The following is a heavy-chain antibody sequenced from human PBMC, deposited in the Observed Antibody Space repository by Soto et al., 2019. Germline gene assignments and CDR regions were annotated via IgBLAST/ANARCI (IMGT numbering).Heavy chain of an antibody. CDR3: ARPNSYGVTFHYYYGMDV. V-gene: IGHV1-69*01. J-gene: IGHJ6*02. CDR2: IIPMFGT. Sequence: QVQLVQSGAEVKRPGSSVKVSCEASGGTFNNYPITWVRQAPGQGLEWMGGIIPMFGTNYAQKFQDRVTIAADESTGTAYMELSGLRSEDTAVYFCARPNSYGVTFHYYYGMDVWGQGTTVTVSS. D-gene: IGHD3-10*01. CDR1: GGTFNNYP.